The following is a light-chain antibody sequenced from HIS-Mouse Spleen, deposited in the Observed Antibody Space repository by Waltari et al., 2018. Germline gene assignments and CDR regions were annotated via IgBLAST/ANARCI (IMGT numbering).Light chain of an antibody. V-gene: IGKV4-1*01. J-gene: IGKJ4*01. CDR1: LSVLYSSNNKNY. Sequence: DIVMTQSPDSLAVSLGERATINCKSRLSVLYSSNNKNYLAWYQQKPGQPPKLLIYWASTRESGVPDRFSGSGSGTDFTLTISSLQAEDVAVYYCQQYYSTPLTFGGGTKVEIK. CDR2: WAS. CDR3: QQYYSTPLT.